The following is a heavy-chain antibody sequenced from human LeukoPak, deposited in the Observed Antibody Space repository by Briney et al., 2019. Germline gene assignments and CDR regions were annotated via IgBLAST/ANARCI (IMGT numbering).Heavy chain of an antibody. V-gene: IGHV3-7*03. CDR3: ARLVVPPGNRGWYYEH. J-gene: IGHJ4*02. CDR2: MNQRGSEK. Sequence: GGSLRLSCAASGFIFSNYWMAWVRQGPGEGPEWVANMNQRGSEKYYVDSVRGRFTISRDNAKNSLELQMNSLRVEDTAIYYCARLVVPPGNRGWYYEHWGQGTLVTVSS. CDR1: GFIFSNYW. D-gene: IGHD2-2*01.